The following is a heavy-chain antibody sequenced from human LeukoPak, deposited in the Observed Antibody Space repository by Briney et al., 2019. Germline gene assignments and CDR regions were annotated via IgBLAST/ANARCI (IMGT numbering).Heavy chain of an antibody. CDR3: ARRSFLPAAIRGAFDI. CDR2: IKQDGSEK. CDR1: GFTFSSYW. V-gene: IGHV3-7*01. J-gene: IGHJ3*02. D-gene: IGHD2-2*02. Sequence: GGSPRLSCAASGFTFSSYWMSWVRQAPGKGLEWVANIKQDGSEKYYVDSVKGRFTISRDNAKNSQYLQMNSLRAEDTAVYYCARRSFLPAAIRGAFDIWGQGTMVTVSS.